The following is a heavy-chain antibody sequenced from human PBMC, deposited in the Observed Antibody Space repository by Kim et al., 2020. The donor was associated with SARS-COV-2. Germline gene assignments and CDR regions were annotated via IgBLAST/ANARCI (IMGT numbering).Heavy chain of an antibody. V-gene: IGHV5-51*01. D-gene: IGHD1-7*01. CDR3: ARPRTGTKYYFDY. CDR2: IYPGDSDT. J-gene: IGHJ4*02. Sequence: GESLKISCKGSGYSFTTYWIGWVRQMPGKGLEWMGIIYPGDSDTRYSPSFQGQVTISADKSISTAYLQWSSLKASDTAIYYCARPRTGTKYYFDYWGQGTLVTVSS. CDR1: GYSFTTYW.